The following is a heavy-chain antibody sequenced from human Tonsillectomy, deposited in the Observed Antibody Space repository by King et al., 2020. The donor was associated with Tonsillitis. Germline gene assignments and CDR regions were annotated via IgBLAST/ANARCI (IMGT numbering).Heavy chain of an antibody. CDR1: GDSISSYY. D-gene: IGHD2-15*01. Sequence: QLQESGPGLVKPSETLSLTCNVSGDSISSYYWSWIRQPPGKGLEWIGYIYYSGSTKYNPSLKSRVTISVDTSKNQFFLKLSSVTAADTALYYWARERLYGGGGSGSSPSDYWGQGTLVTVSA. CDR3: ARERLYGGGGSGSSPSDY. V-gene: IGHV4-59*01. CDR2: IYYSGST. J-gene: IGHJ4*02.